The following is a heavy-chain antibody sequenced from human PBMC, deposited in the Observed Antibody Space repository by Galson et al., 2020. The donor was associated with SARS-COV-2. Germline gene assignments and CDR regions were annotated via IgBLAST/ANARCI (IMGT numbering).Heavy chain of an antibody. CDR1: GDSVTNYY. J-gene: IGHJ4*02. V-gene: IGHV4-59*08. CDR2: VYYSEYVYYSGST. CDR3: ARHLPRTRTFDY. Sequence: SETLSLTCTVSGDSVTNYYSWTWIRKPPGKGLEWIGYVYYSEYVYYSGSTNYNPSLKSRVTMSVDTSKNQFSLKLSSVTAADTAVYYCARHLPRTRTFDYWGQGTLVTVSS. D-gene: IGHD2-2*01.